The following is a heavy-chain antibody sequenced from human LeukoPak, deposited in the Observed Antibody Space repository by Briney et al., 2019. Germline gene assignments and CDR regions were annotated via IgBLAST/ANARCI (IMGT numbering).Heavy chain of an antibody. CDR1: GFTFSSYA. D-gene: IGHD4-17*01. CDR2: ISGGGGST. V-gene: IGHV3-23*01. CDR3: AKLYYGDYAYFDY. J-gene: IGHJ4*02. Sequence: GGSLRLSCAASGFTFSSYAMSWVRQAPGKGLEWVSAISGGGGSTYYADSVKGRFTISRDNSKNTLYLQMNSLRAEDTAVYYCAKLYYGDYAYFDYWGQGSLVTVSS.